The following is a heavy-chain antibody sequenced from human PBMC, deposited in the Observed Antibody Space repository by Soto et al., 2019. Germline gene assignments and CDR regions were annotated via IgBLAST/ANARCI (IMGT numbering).Heavy chain of an antibody. CDR3: ARLGVEPPLAEVYVDV. Sequence: GASVKVSCKASGYTFTSYYMHWVRQAPGQGLEWMGIINPSGGSTSYAQKFQGRVTMTRDTSTSTVYMELSSLRSEDTAVYYCARLGVEPPLAEVYVDVWGKGTTVTVSS. V-gene: IGHV1-46*03. CDR1: GYTFTSYY. J-gene: IGHJ6*03. D-gene: IGHD2-15*01. CDR2: INPSGGST.